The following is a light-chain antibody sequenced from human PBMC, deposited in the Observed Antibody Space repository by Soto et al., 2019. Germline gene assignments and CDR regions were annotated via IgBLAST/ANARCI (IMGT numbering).Light chain of an antibody. CDR1: SSNIGSNT. V-gene: IGLV1-44*01. Sequence: QSALTQPPSASGTPGQRVTISCSGSSSNIGSNTVNWYQQLTGTAPKLLIYSNNQRPSGVPDRFSGSKSGTSASLAISGLQSEDEADYYCAAWDDSLNGRVFGTGTKVTVL. CDR3: AAWDDSLNGRV. J-gene: IGLJ1*01. CDR2: SNN.